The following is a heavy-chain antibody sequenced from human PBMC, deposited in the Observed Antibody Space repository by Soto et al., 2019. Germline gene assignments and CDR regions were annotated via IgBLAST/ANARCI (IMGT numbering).Heavy chain of an antibody. CDR1: GFTFSMSA. J-gene: IGHJ4*02. V-gene: IGHV3-23*01. D-gene: IGHD2-15*01. CDR2: TGLNGRTT. Sequence: EVQLLESGGGLVQPGGSLRLSCAASGFTFSMSAMSWVRQAPGKGLEWVSTTGLNGRTTYYADSVKGRFTVSRDNSRNTLHLQMNSLRAEDTAVYYCATVHGSSRSFDYWGQGTLVTVSS. CDR3: ATVHGSSRSFDY.